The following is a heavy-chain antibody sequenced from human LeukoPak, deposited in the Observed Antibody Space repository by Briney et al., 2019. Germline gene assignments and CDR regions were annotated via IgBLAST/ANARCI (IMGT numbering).Heavy chain of an antibody. J-gene: IGHJ6*02. D-gene: IGHD2-2*01. CDR3: ARDHIVVVPYGMDV. CDR1: GFTFSSYA. V-gene: IGHV3-30-3*01. CDR2: ISYDGSNK. Sequence: GGSLRLSCAASGFTFSSYAMHWVRQAPGKGLEWVAVISYDGSNKYYADSVKGRFTISRDNSKNTLYLQMNSLRAEDTAVYYCARDHIVVVPYGMDVWGQGTTVTVSS.